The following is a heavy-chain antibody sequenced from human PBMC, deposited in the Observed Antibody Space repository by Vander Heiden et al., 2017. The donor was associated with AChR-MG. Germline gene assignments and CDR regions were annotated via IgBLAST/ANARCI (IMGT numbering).Heavy chain of an antibody. CDR2: ISRDGERT. CDR3: MIHYYHPGSRGFLGGDSFDI. D-gene: IGHD3-22*01. V-gene: IGHV3-23*01. J-gene: IGHJ3*02. CDR1: GITFSPYA. Sequence: EVQLLESGGGLVQPGGSLRLSSAASGITFSPYAINWVRQAPGEGPEWVSHISRDGERTYYADSVKGRFTISRDNSKDTVYLQLSTLRAEDTAVYYCMIHYYHPGSRGFLGGDSFDIWGQGTMVTVSS.